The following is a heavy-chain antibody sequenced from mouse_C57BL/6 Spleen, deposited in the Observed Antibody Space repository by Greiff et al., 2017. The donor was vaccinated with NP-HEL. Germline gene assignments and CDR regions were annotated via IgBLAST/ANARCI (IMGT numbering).Heavy chain of an antibody. J-gene: IGHJ2*01. V-gene: IGHV1-22*01. Sequence: EVQLQQSGPELVKPGASVKMSCKASGYTFTDYNMHWVKQSHGKSLEWIGYINPNNGGTSYNQKFKGKATLTVNKSSSTAYMELRSLTSEDSAVYYCARREGYGNYVGYWGQGTTLTVSS. CDR3: ARREGYGNYVGY. CDR1: GYTFTDYN. D-gene: IGHD2-1*01. CDR2: INPNNGGT.